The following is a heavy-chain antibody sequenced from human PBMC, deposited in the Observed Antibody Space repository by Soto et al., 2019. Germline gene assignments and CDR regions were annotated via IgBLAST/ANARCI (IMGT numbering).Heavy chain of an antibody. CDR2: IIGSGGST. Sequence: GGSLRLSCAASGFTFSNYAMSWVRQAPGRGLEWVSAIIGSGGSTYYADSVKGRFTISRDNSKNTLYLQMNSLRAEDTAVYYCARDTPMHTANYYFDYWGQGTLVTVSS. J-gene: IGHJ4*02. CDR3: ARDTPMHTANYYFDY. CDR1: GFTFSNYA. V-gene: IGHV3-23*01. D-gene: IGHD2-2*01.